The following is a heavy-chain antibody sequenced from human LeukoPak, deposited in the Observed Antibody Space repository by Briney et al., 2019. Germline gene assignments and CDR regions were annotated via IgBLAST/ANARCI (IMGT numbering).Heavy chain of an antibody. CDR3: ARQMTPHGNFDY. Sequence: GGSLRLSCAASGFTLSNFAMHWVRQATGKGLEWVSAIGTASDTFYPGSVKGRFTISRENAKNSLYLQMNNLRAEDTAVYYCARQMTPHGNFDYWGQGTLVTVSS. CDR1: GFTLSNFA. V-gene: IGHV3-13*01. J-gene: IGHJ4*02. CDR2: IGTASDT. D-gene: IGHD1-26*01.